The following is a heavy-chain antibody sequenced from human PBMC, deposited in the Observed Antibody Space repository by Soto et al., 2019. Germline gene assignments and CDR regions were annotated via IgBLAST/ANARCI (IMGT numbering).Heavy chain of an antibody. J-gene: IGHJ3*02. V-gene: IGHV1-69*01. Sequence: QVQLVQSGAEVKKPGSSVKVSCKASGGTFSSYAISWVRQAPGQGLEWMGGIIPIFGTANYAQKFQGRVTITADESTSTAYMELSSLRSEETAVYYCARDRGQHYCDSSGLYDAFDIWGQGTMVTVSS. CDR1: GGTFSSYA. D-gene: IGHD3-22*01. CDR3: ARDRGQHYCDSSGLYDAFDI. CDR2: IIPIFGTA.